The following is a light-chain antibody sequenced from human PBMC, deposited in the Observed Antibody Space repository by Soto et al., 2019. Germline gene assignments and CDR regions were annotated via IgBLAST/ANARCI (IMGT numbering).Light chain of an antibody. Sequence: DIQMTQSPSSLSASVGDAVTITCRASQGIRNFLAWYQQKPGEVPKLLIYAASTLQSGVPSRFSGSVSGTDFTLTISSLQPEDVENYYCQEYRSAPRVYTFGQGTKVDIK. V-gene: IGKV1-27*01. CDR2: AAS. CDR1: QGIRNF. J-gene: IGKJ2*01. CDR3: QEYRSAPRVYT.